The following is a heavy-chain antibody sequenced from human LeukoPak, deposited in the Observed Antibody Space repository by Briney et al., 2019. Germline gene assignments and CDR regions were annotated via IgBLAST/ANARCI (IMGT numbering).Heavy chain of an antibody. Sequence: GGSLRLSCAASGFTFISYAMTWVRQAPGKGLEWVSTISSGVGTTYYADSVKGRFTISRDNAKNSLYLQMNSLRAEDTAVYYCARDLHYYDSSGMGDWGQGTLVTVSS. CDR1: GFTFISYA. CDR2: ISSGVGTT. CDR3: ARDLHYYDSSGMGD. V-gene: IGHV3-21*01. J-gene: IGHJ4*02. D-gene: IGHD3-22*01.